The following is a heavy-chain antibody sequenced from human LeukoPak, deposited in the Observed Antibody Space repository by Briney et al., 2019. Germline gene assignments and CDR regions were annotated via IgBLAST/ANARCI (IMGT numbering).Heavy chain of an antibody. Sequence: ASVKVSCKASGYTFTSYYIHWVRQAPGQGLEWMGIINPTGGSTTYAQKFQGRVTMTRDTSISTAYMELSRLRSDDTAVYYCVRDDVSPWGQGTLVTVSS. CDR1: GYTFTSYY. CDR3: VRDDVSP. CDR2: INPTGGST. J-gene: IGHJ5*02. V-gene: IGHV1-46*01.